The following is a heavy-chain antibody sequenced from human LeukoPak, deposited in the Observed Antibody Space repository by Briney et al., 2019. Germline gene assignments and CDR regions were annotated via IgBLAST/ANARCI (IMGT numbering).Heavy chain of an antibody. J-gene: IGHJ4*02. V-gene: IGHV1-69*04. CDR1: GYTFTSYG. CDR3: ARGPSQIQSSGGFGL. D-gene: IGHD6-19*01. Sequence: SVKVSCKASGYTFTSYGISWVRQAPGQGLEWMGRIIPILGIANYAQKFQGRVTITADKSTSTAYMELSSLRSEDTAVYYCARGPSQIQSSGGFGLWGQGTLVTVSS. CDR2: IIPILGIA.